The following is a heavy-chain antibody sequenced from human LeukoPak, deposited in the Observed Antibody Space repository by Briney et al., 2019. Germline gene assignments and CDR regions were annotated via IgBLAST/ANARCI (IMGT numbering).Heavy chain of an antibody. J-gene: IGHJ4*02. CDR1: GFTFSSYA. CDR2: ISSNGGST. Sequence: GGSLRLSCSASGFTFSSYAMHWVRQASGKGLEYVSAISSNGGSTYYADSVKGRFTISRDNSKNTLYLQMSSLRAEDTAVYYCVKDRHCSSTSCYAPFDYWGQGTLVTVSS. CDR3: VKDRHCSSTSCYAPFDY. D-gene: IGHD2-2*01. V-gene: IGHV3-64D*06.